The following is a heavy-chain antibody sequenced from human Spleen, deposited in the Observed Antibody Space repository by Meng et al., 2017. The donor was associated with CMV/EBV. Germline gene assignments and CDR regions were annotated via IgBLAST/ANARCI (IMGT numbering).Heavy chain of an antibody. J-gene: IGHJ4*02. V-gene: IGHV1-2*06. CDR2: INPKSAGT. CDR1: GYTFVGHY. Sequence: QVQPVQSGSEGKKPGASVKVSCKTSGYTFVGHYIHWVRQAPGQGLEWMGRINPKSAGTDYVEKFQGRVTMTRDTSNTIVYMELSRLTADDTAVYYCTRTWIDSFTPDFDYWGQGSLVTVSS. D-gene: IGHD2-2*03. CDR3: TRTWIDSFTPDFDY.